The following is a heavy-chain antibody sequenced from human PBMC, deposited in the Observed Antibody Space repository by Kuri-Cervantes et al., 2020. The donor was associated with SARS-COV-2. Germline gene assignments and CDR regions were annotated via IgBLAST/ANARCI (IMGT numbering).Heavy chain of an antibody. V-gene: IGHV4-34*01. Sequence: SETLSLTCAVYGGFFSGYYWSWIRQPPGKGLEWIGEINHSGSTNYNPSLKSRVTISVDTSKNQFSLKLSSVTAADTAVYYCARGRSFVGNWGQGTLVTVSS. J-gene: IGHJ4*02. D-gene: IGHD3-16*01. CDR1: GGFFSGYY. CDR2: INHSGST. CDR3: ARGRSFVGN.